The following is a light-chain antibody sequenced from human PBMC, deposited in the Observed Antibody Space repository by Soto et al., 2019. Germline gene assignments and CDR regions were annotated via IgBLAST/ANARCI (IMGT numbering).Light chain of an antibody. J-gene: IGLJ2*01. CDR2: QDY. CDR1: KLGNKN. Sequence: SYELTQPPSVSVSPGQTASITCSGNKLGNKNVCWYQQKTGQSPVLFIYQDYLRPSGVPERFSGSNSGNTATLTISGTQAMDDADYYCQAWDTGTVIFGGGTKLTVL. V-gene: IGLV3-1*01. CDR3: QAWDTGTVI.